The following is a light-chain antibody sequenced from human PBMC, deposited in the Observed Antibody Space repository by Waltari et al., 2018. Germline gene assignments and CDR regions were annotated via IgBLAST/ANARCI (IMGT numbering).Light chain of an antibody. V-gene: IGLV3-1*01. CDR1: QLGDKH. CDR3: QAWDSRTYV. Sequence: SFEVTQPPSASVSQGQTASVPCTGEQLGDKHVCWYQQKAGQSPVLVIYHDHKRPSGIPERFSGSHSGDTATLTISGTQAVDEADYYCQAWDSRTYVFGTGTKVTVL. CDR2: HDH. J-gene: IGLJ1*01.